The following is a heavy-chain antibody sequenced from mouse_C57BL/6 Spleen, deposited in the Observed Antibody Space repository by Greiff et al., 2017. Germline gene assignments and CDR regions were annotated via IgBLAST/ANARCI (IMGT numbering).Heavy chain of an antibody. D-gene: IGHD1-3*01. Sequence: EVQRVESGGDLVKPGGSLKLSCAASGFTFSSYGMSWVRQTPDKRLEWVATISSGGSYTYYPDSVKGRFTISRDNAKNTLYLQMSILKSEDTAMYYCARHEGGSSYAMDYWGQGTSVTVSS. CDR3: ARHEGGSSYAMDY. J-gene: IGHJ4*01. CDR2: ISSGGSYT. CDR1: GFTFSSYG. V-gene: IGHV5-6*01.